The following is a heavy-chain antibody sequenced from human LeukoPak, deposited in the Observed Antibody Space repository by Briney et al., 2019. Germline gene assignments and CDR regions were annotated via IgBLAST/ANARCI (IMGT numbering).Heavy chain of an antibody. J-gene: IGHJ6*02. CDR1: GFTFNNAL. V-gene: IGHV3-15*01. Sequence: PGGSLRLSCIASGFTFNNALMSWVRQAPGRGVEWVARIKSKTDGEKTDYAAPVKGRFTISRDDSKSALFLQMNRLTPEDTAVYYCTSSKLVGPHYGMDVWGQGASVTVSS. CDR3: TSSKLVGPHYGMDV. D-gene: IGHD1-26*01. CDR2: IKSKTDGEKT.